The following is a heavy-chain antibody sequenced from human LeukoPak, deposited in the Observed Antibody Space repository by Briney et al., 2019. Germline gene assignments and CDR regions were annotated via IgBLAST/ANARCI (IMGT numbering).Heavy chain of an antibody. CDR3: ARARWLQGDFDY. D-gene: IGHD5-24*01. J-gene: IGHJ4*02. CDR2: LSVSGNT. CDR1: GFTVSSYD. Sequence: GGSLRLSCAASGFTVSSYDMSWVPQGPGKGLEWVSALSVSGNTYHADSVKGRFTISRDSSKNTLYLQMNSLRAGDAAVYYCARARWLQGDFDYWGQGTLVTVSS. V-gene: IGHV3-23*01.